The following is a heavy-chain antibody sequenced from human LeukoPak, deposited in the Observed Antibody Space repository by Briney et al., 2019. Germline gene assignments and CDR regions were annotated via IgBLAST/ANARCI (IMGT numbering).Heavy chain of an antibody. CDR3: TSYDRGGYYDFDY. Sequence: PGGSLRLSCAASGFTFSGSAMNWVRQASGKGLEWVGRIRSKANSYVTAYAASVKGRFTISRDDSKNTAYLQMNSLKTEDTAVYYCTSYDRGGYYDFDYWGQGTLVTVSS. J-gene: IGHJ4*02. CDR2: IRSKANSYVT. D-gene: IGHD3-22*01. CDR1: GFTFSGSA. V-gene: IGHV3-73*01.